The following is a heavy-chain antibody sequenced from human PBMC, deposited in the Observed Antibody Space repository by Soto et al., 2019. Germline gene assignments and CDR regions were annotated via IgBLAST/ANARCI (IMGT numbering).Heavy chain of an antibody. CDR1: GYTFTSYG. CDR3: ATTFSSSWYGYYFDY. CDR2: ISAYNGNT. Sequence: GASVKVSCKASGYTFTSYGISWVRQAPGQGLEWMGWISAYNGNTNYAQKLQGRVTTTTDTSTSTAYMELRSLRSDDTAVYYCATTFSSSWYGYYFDYWGQGTLVTVSS. V-gene: IGHV1-18*01. D-gene: IGHD6-13*01. J-gene: IGHJ4*02.